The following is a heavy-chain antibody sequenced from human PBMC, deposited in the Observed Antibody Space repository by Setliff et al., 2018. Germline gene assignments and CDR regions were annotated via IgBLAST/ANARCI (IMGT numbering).Heavy chain of an antibody. J-gene: IGHJ4*02. Sequence: GGSLRLSCAASGFIFSDYSMNWVRQAPGKGLEWVPYISRTFFTADSVKGRLTISRDNDKNSLYLQMNSLRVEDTAVYYCVRDYKWGFDYWGQGARVTVSS. V-gene: IGHV3-48*01. CDR1: GFIFSDYS. CDR2: ISRTF. D-gene: IGHD1-1*01. CDR3: VRDYKWGFDY.